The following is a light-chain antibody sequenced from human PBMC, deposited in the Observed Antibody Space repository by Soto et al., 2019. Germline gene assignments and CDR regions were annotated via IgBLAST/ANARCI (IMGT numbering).Light chain of an antibody. CDR1: QTVSSN. Sequence: EIMLTQSPGTLSLSQGERVTLYCRASQTVSSNYLAWYQQKPGQAPRLLIYGASSRAAGIPARFSGSGSGTEFTLTISSLQSEDFAVYYCQQYNNWPPITFGQGTLLEIK. CDR3: QQYNNWPPIT. CDR2: GAS. J-gene: IGKJ5*01. V-gene: IGKV3D-15*01.